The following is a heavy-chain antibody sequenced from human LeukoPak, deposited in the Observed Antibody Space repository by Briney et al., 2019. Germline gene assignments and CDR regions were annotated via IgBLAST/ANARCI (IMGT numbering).Heavy chain of an antibody. Sequence: PGGSLRLSCAASGFTFSSYGMHWVRQAPGKGLEWVSAIRDSGVSTYYADSVKGRFTISRGNSKNTLYLQMNSLRAEDSAVYYCAKDGGYCSSATCYAWDYWGQGTLVTVSS. CDR2: IRDSGVST. D-gene: IGHD2-2*03. CDR3: AKDGGYCSSATCYAWDY. CDR1: GFTFSSYG. V-gene: IGHV3-23*01. J-gene: IGHJ4*02.